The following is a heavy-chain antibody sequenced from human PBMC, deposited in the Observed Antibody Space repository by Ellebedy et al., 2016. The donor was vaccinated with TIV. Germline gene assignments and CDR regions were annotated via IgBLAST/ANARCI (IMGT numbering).Heavy chain of an antibody. CDR1: SYTFTSYG. J-gene: IGHJ3*02. Sequence: ASVKVSXKASSYTFTSYGISWVRQAPGQGLEWMGWISAYNGNTNYAQKLQGRVTMTTDTSTSTAYMELRSLRSDDTAVYYCARGGYNWNDVGPDAFDIWGQGTMVTVSS. CDR2: ISAYNGNT. CDR3: ARGGYNWNDVGPDAFDI. D-gene: IGHD1-1*01. V-gene: IGHV1-18*01.